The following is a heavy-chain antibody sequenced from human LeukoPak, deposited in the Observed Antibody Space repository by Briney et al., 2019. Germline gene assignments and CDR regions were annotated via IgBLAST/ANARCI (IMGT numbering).Heavy chain of an antibody. CDR2: IIPILGIA. D-gene: IGHD2-2*01. CDR1: GYTFTSYA. Sequence: GASVKVSCKASGYTFTSYAISWVRQAPGQGLEWMGRIIPILGIANYAQKFQGRVTITADKSTSTAYMELSSLRSEDTAVYYCARDPESYCSSTSCPPDVWGQGTTVTVSS. J-gene: IGHJ6*02. V-gene: IGHV1-69*04. CDR3: ARDPESYCSSTSCPPDV.